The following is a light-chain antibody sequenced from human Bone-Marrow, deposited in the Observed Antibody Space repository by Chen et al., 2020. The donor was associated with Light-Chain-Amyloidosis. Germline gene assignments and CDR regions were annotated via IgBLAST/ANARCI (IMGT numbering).Light chain of an antibody. Sequence: SYVLTQPSSVSVAPGQTATIACGGNKIGSTSVHWYQQTPGQAPLLVVYDDSDRPSGIPERLSGSNSGITATLTISRVEAGDEADYYCQVWDRSSDRPVFGGGTKLTVL. J-gene: IGLJ3*02. CDR2: DDS. V-gene: IGLV3-21*02. CDR1: KIGSTS. CDR3: QVWDRSSDRPV.